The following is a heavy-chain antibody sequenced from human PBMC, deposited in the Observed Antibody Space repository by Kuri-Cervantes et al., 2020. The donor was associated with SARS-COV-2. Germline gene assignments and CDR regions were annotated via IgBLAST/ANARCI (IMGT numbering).Heavy chain of an antibody. J-gene: IGHJ4*02. CDR2: ISSNGGGT. V-gene: IGHV3-64D*08. CDR3: VKVSRGSSEYY. D-gene: IGHD1-26*01. CDR1: GFTFSNYA. Sequence: GASLKISCSTSGFTFSNYAMHWVRAAPGGGLEYVSAISSNGGGTYYADSVKGRFTISRDNSKNTLFLQMSSLRTEDTSIYYCVKVSRGSSEYYWGQGILVTVSS.